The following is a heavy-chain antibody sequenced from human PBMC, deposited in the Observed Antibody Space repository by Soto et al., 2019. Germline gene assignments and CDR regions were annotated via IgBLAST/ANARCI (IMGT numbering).Heavy chain of an antibody. D-gene: IGHD1-26*01. CDR2: IWYDGSNK. CDR1: GFTFSSYG. CDR3: ARDRPWEPSYFFDY. J-gene: IGHJ4*02. Sequence: GGSLRLSCAASGFTFSSYGMHWVRQAPGKGLEWVAVIWYDGSNKYYADSVKGRFTISRDNSKNTLYLQMNSLRAEDTAVYYCARDRPWEPSYFFDYWGQGTLVTVSS. V-gene: IGHV3-33*01.